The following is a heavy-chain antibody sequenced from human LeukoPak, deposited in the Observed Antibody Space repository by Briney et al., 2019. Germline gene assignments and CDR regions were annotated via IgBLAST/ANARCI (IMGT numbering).Heavy chain of an antibody. J-gene: IGHJ2*01. V-gene: IGHV3-48*03. D-gene: IGHD3-3*01. Sequence: GGSPRLSCAASGFTFSSYAMSWVRQAPGKGLEWVSYISSSGSTIYYADSVKGRFTISRDNAKNSLYLQMNSLRAEDTAVYYCARDDFWSGYSYDLWGRGTLVTVSS. CDR3: ARDDFWSGYSYDL. CDR2: ISSSGSTI. CDR1: GFTFSSYA.